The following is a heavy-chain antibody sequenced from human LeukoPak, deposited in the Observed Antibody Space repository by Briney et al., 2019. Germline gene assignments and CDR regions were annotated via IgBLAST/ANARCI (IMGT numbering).Heavy chain of an antibody. CDR3: ARDPRTVRI. CDR1: GFTFSGYS. CDR2: IDSSSNYI. D-gene: IGHD1-1*01. V-gene: IGHV3-21*01. J-gene: IGHJ4*02. Sequence: PGGSLRLSCEASGFTFSGYSMNWVRQAPGKGLEWVSSIDSSSNYIYYADSLKGRFIISRDNAKNSLFLQINSLRVEDTAVYYCARDPRTVRIWGQGTLVTVSS.